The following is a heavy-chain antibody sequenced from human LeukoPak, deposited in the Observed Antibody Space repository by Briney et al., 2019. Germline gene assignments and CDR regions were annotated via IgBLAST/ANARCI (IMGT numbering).Heavy chain of an antibody. CDR2: INPNSGGT. D-gene: IGHD6-19*01. CDR1: GYTFTGYY. CDR3: ARVNSSGRSYYFDY. J-gene: IGHJ4*02. V-gene: IGHV1-2*04. Sequence: ASVKVSCKASGYTFTGYYMHWVRQAPGQGLEWMGWINPNSGGTNYAQKFQGWVTMTRDTSISTAYMELSRLRSDDTAVYYCARVNSSGRSYYFDYWGQGTLVTVSS.